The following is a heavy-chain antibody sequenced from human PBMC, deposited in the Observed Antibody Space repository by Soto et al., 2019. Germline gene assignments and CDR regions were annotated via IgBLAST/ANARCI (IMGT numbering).Heavy chain of an antibody. CDR1: GYSFTKYG. Sequence: QVQLVQSGAEVKKPGASVKVSCKTSGYSFTKYGVNWVRQAPGQGLQRMGRINPNNGNTDYAQTLQGRLTITTDTSTSSAHKELGSLSSNDTAVYYCARGVRILGRGLAFDIWGPGTMVTVSS. D-gene: IGHD3-3*01. CDR3: ARGVRILGRGLAFDI. CDR2: INPNNGNT. V-gene: IGHV1-18*01. J-gene: IGHJ3*02.